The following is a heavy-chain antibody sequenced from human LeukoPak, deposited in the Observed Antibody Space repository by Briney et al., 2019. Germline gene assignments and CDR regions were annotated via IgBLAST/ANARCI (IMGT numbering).Heavy chain of an antibody. V-gene: IGHV3-48*01. CDR1: GFPLSNYW. CDR2: ISSSSGTI. CDR3: VRVHSTSWGY. J-gene: IGHJ4*02. D-gene: IGHD6-13*01. Sequence: GSLELSLAASGFPLSNYWMKWVRQASGEGVEGVSYISSSSGTIYYADSVKGRFTISRDNAENSLYLQMNSLRAEDTAVYYCVRVHSTSWGYWGQGTLVTVSS.